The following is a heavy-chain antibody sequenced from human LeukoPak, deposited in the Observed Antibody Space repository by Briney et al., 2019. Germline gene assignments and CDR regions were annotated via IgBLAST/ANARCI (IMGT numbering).Heavy chain of an antibody. CDR3: AGADGYNEYYYYYYYMDV. V-gene: IGHV3-48*04. Sequence: GGSLRLSCAASGFTFSSYSMNWVRQALGKGLEWVSYISSSSTIYYADSVKGRFTISRDNAKNSLYLQMNSLRAEDTAVYYCAGADGYNEYYYYYYYMDVWGKGTTVTVSS. CDR2: ISSSSTI. CDR1: GFTFSSYS. J-gene: IGHJ6*03. D-gene: IGHD5-24*01.